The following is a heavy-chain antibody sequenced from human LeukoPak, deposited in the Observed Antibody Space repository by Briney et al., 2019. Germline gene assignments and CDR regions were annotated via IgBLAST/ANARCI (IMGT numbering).Heavy chain of an antibody. CDR2: INPTSGGT. CDR1: GYAFTGYY. V-gene: IGHV1-2*02. J-gene: IGHJ4*02. CDR3: ARADYGHYFDY. Sequence: ASVKVSCTASGYAFTGYYMHWVRQAPGQGLEWMGWINPTSGGTNYAQKFQGRVTMTRDTSISTAYMELSRLTSDDTAVYYCARADYGHYFDYWGQGTLVTVSS. D-gene: IGHD4-17*01.